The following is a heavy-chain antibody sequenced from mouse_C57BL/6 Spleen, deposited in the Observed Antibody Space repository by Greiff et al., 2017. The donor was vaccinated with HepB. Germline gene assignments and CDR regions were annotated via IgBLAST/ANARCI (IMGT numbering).Heavy chain of an antibody. CDR3: TRAYDGYSDFDY. J-gene: IGHJ2*01. D-gene: IGHD2-3*01. CDR1: GFNIKDDY. Sequence: EVKLMESGAELVRPGASVKLSCTASGFNIKDDYMHWVKQRPEQGLEWIGWIDPENGDTEYASKFQGKATITADTSSNTAYLQLSSLTSEDTAVYYCTRAYDGYSDFDYWGQGTTLTVSS. CDR2: IDPENGDT. V-gene: IGHV14-4*01.